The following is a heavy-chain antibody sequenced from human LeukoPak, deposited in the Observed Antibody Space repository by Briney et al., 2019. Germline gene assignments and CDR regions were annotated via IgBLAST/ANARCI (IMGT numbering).Heavy chain of an antibody. Sequence: ASVKVSCKASGYTFTGYYMHWVRQAPGQGLEWMGWINPNSGGTNYAQKFQGGVTMTRDTSISTAYMELSRLRSDDTAVYYCARDQPWDSSGYYSSWGQGTLVTVSS. V-gene: IGHV1-2*02. CDR1: GYTFTGYY. CDR2: INPNSGGT. J-gene: IGHJ4*02. D-gene: IGHD3-22*01. CDR3: ARDQPWDSSGYYSS.